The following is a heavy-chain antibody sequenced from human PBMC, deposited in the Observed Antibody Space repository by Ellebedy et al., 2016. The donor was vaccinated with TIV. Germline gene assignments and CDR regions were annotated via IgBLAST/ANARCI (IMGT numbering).Heavy chain of an antibody. V-gene: IGHV4-34*01. Sequence: SETLSLTCAVYGGSFSGYYWSWIRQPPGKGLEWIGEINHSGSTNYNPSLKSRVTISLDTSKNQFSLKLSSVTAADTAVYYCARLIILYSYGPYPGCMDVWGQGTTVTVSS. CDR1: GGSFSGYY. CDR3: ARLIILYSYGPYPGCMDV. CDR2: INHSGST. D-gene: IGHD5-18*01. J-gene: IGHJ6*02.